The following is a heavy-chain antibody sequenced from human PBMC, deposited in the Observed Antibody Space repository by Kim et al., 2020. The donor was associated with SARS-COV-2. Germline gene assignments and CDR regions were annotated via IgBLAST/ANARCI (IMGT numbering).Heavy chain of an antibody. Sequence: GESLKISCKGSGYSFTTYWISWVRQMPGKGLEWMGRIDPGDSYTNYSPSFQGHVTISADKSISTAYLQWSSLQASDTALYYCSRQGRVGSGSPDYWGQGTLVTVS. CDR2: IDPGDSYT. V-gene: IGHV5-10-1*01. CDR3: SRQGRVGSGSPDY. D-gene: IGHD6-19*01. J-gene: IGHJ4*02. CDR1: GYSFTTYW.